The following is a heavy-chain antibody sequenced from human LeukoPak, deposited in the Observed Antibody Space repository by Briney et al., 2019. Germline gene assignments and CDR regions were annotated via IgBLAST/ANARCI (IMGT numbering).Heavy chain of an antibody. CDR1: GGSISSYY. V-gene: IGHV4-59*08. D-gene: IGHD6-13*01. CDR2: IYYSGST. Sequence: PSETLSLTCTVSGGSISSYYWSWIRQPPGKGLEWIGYIYYSGSTNYNPSPKSRVTISVDTSKNQFSLKLSSVTAADTAVYYCARSRRGAAAYFDYWGQGTLVTVSS. J-gene: IGHJ4*02. CDR3: ARSRRGAAAYFDY.